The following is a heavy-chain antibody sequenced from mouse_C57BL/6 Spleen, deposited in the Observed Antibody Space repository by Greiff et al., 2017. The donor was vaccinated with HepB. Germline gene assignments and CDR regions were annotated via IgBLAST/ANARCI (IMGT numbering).Heavy chain of an antibody. V-gene: IGHV1-81*01. CDR3: ARGGNLPWFAY. J-gene: IGHJ3*01. D-gene: IGHD2-1*01. CDR2: IYPRSGNT. CDR1: GYTFTSYG. Sequence: QVQLQQSGAELARPGASVKLSCKASGYTFTSYGISWVKQRTGQGLEWIGEIYPRSGNTYYNEKFKGKATLTADKSSSTAYMELRSLTSEDSAVYFCARGGNLPWFAYCGQGTLVTVSA.